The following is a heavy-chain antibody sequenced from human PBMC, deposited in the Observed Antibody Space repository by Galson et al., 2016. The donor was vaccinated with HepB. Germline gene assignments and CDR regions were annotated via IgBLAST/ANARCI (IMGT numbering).Heavy chain of an antibody. D-gene: IGHD6-19*01. Sequence: SETLSLTCTVSGGSISSSTYYWGWIRQPPGKGLEWIGSISYSGTTYYKPSLKSRVTISVDTSKNQFSLRLSSVTAADTAVYYCARRAGTELYYYYYGMDVWGQGTTVTVSS. J-gene: IGHJ6*02. V-gene: IGHV4-39*01. CDR1: GGSISSSTYY. CDR3: ARRAGTELYYYYYGMDV. CDR2: ISYSGTT.